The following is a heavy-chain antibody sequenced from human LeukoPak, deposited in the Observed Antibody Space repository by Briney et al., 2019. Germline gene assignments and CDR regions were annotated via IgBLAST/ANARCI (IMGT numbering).Heavy chain of an antibody. V-gene: IGHV4-39*07. CDR2: IYYSGST. D-gene: IGHD1-26*01. CDR3: ARDLRGSRYYFDY. J-gene: IGHJ4*02. Sequence: SETLSLTCTVSGGSISSSSYYWGWIRQPPGKGLEWIGSIYYSGSTYYNPSLKSRVTISVDTSKNQFSLKLSSVTAADTAVYYCARDLRGSRYYFDYWGQGTLVTVSS. CDR1: GGSISSSSYY.